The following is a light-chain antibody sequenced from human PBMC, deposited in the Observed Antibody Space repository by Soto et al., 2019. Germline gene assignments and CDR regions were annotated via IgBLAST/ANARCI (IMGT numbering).Light chain of an antibody. CDR2: DTS. CDR1: QSIASEF. Sequence: ENVLRQSPGTLSLSPGKRATLSCRASQSIASEFLAWLQQKPGQAPRLLIYDTSKGATGIPDRFSGSGSGTDFTLTISRLEPEDFAVYHCQQYGRSPITFGQGTRLEIK. CDR3: QQYGRSPIT. V-gene: IGKV3-20*01. J-gene: IGKJ5*01.